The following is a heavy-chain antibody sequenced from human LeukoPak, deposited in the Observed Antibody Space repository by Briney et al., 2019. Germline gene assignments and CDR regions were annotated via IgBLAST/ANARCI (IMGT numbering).Heavy chain of an antibody. CDR2: IYYSGST. D-gene: IGHD2/OR15-2a*01. CDR3: ARHSTHYYYFDF. V-gene: IGHV4-59*08. CDR1: GGSVSTYY. J-gene: IGHJ4*02. Sequence: KTSETLSLTCTVSGGSVSTYYWSWIRQPPGKGLEWIGYIYYSGSTNYNPSLKSRVTISVDTSKNQFSLRLSSVTAADTAVYYCARHSTHYYYFDFWGQGTLVTVSS.